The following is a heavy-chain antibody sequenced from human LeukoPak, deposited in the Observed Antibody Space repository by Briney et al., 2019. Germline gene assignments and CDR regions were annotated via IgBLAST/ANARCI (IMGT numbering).Heavy chain of an antibody. CDR2: ISAYNGNT. V-gene: IGHV1-18*01. CDR3: ARVWSHDAFDI. CDR1: GYTFTSYG. D-gene: IGHD3-16*01. J-gene: IGHJ3*02. Sequence: ASVTVSCMASGYTFTSYGISWVRQAAAQGLEWMGWISAYNGNTNYAQKLQGRVTMTTDTSISKAYMELSRLRSDDTAVYYCARVWSHDAFDIWGQGTMVTVSS.